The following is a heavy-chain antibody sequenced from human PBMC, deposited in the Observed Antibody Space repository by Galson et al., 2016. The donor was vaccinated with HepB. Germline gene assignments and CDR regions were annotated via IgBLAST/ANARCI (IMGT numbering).Heavy chain of an antibody. CDR2: INSDGSNT. J-gene: IGHJ4*02. D-gene: IGHD3-16*01. CDR1: GFSFSDYW. CDR3: VRARGRRWFDY. V-gene: IGHV3-74*01. Sequence: SLRLSCAASGFSFSDYWMHWVRQPPGKAPVWLSRINSDGSNTNDAASVKGRFTISRDNTKNTLYLQMDSLRDEDTAMYYCVRARGRRWFDYWGQGTLITVSS.